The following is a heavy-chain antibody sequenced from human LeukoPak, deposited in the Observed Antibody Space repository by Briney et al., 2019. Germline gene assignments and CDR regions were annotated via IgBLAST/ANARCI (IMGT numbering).Heavy chain of an antibody. CDR1: GFTVSSNY. CDR3: ARVGEYSSSYYFDY. D-gene: IGHD6-6*01. Sequence: PEGSLRLSCAASGFTVSSNYMSWVRQAPGKGLEWVSVIYSGGSTYYADSVKGRFTISRDNSKNTLYLQMNSLRAEDTAVYYCARVGEYSSSYYFDYWGQGTLVTVSS. J-gene: IGHJ4*02. CDR2: IYSGGST. V-gene: IGHV3-53*01.